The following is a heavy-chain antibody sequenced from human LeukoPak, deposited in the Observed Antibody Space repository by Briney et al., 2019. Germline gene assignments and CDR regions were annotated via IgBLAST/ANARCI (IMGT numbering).Heavy chain of an antibody. J-gene: IGHJ6*03. Sequence: GASVKVSCKASGYTFTSYTIHWARQAPGQRLEGMGWINAGNGNRKYSQEFQDRVTITRDTSASTAYMELSSLRSEDMAVYYCARARYETRIWPKSRYDYYHYMDVWGKGTTVTVSS. CDR3: ARARYETRIWPKSRYDYYHYMDV. V-gene: IGHV1-3*03. D-gene: IGHD3-3*01. CDR2: INAGNGNR. CDR1: GYTFTSYT.